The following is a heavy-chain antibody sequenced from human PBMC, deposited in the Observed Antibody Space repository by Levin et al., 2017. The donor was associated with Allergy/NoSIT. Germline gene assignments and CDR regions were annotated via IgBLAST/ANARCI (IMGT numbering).Heavy chain of an antibody. Sequence: GRFTVSRDDSKNIAYLQMNSLKPEDTAVYYCARGGTIAPQESYDEIDVWGQGTTVTVSS. D-gene: IGHD3-22*01. J-gene: IGHJ6*02. CDR3: ARGGTIAPQESYDEIDV. V-gene: IGHV3-49*02.